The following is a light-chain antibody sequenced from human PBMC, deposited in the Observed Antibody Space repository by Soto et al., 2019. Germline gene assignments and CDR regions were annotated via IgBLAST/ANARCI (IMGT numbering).Light chain of an antibody. CDR2: AAS. Sequence: IRMTQSPSSFSASTGDRVTITCRASQAISSFLAWYQQKPGKAPKLPIYAASTLQSGVPSRFSGSGSETEFTLSISSLQPEDFATYYCQQSYSTPLTFGGGTKVDI. CDR3: QQSYSTPLT. V-gene: IGKV1-8*01. J-gene: IGKJ4*01. CDR1: QAISSF.